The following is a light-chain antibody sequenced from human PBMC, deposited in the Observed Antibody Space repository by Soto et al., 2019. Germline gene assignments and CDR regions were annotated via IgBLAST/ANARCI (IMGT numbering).Light chain of an antibody. CDR2: GAS. CDR3: QQYGSSWWT. J-gene: IGKJ1*01. V-gene: IGKV3-20*01. Sequence: EMVLTRSPGTLSLSPGARATLSCRASQSVSSSYLAWYQQKPGQAPRLLIYGASSRATGIPDRFSGSGSGTDFTLTISRLEPEDFAVYYCQQYGSSWWTFGQGTKVDIK. CDR1: QSVSSSY.